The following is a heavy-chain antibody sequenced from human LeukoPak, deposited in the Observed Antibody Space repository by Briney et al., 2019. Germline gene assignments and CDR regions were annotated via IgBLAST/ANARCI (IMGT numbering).Heavy chain of an antibody. V-gene: IGHV4-39*07. CDR3: ARDSDYGDLLTDAFDI. CDR2: IYHSGST. J-gene: IGHJ3*02. Sequence: PSETLSLTCIVSGGSISSSSYFWGWIRQPPGKGLEWIGEIYHSGSTNYNPSLKSRVTISVDKSKNQFSLKLSSVTAADTAVYYCARDSDYGDLLTDAFDIWGQGTMVTVSS. CDR1: GGSISSSSYF. D-gene: IGHD4-17*01.